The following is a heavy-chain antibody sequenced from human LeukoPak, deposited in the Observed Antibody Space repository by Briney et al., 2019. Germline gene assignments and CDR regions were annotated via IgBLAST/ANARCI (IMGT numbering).Heavy chain of an antibody. V-gene: IGHV4-4*07. CDR2: IYTSGST. CDR1: GGSISSYY. Sequence: SETLSLTCTVSGGSISSYYWSWIRQPAGKGLEWIGRIYTSGSTNYNPSLKSRVTMSVDTSKNQFSLKLSSVTAADTAVYYCARIIWDCSSTSCRDAGFDPWGQGTLVTVSS. CDR3: ARIIWDCSSTSCRDAGFDP. D-gene: IGHD2-2*01. J-gene: IGHJ5*02.